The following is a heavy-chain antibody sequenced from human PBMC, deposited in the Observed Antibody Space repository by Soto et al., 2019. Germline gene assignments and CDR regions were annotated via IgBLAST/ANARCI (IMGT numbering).Heavy chain of an antibody. CDR3: ARSRRIPNYSHDPPSGWFDP. D-gene: IGHD2-15*01. V-gene: IGHV1-46*01. Sequence: GASVKVSCKASGYTFTSYYMHWVRQAPGQRLEWLGIINPSGGSTSYAQKFQGRVTMTRDTSTSTVYMELSSLRSEDTAVYYCARSRRIPNYSHDPPSGWFDPWGQGTLVTVSS. J-gene: IGHJ5*02. CDR2: INPSGGST. CDR1: GYTFTSYY.